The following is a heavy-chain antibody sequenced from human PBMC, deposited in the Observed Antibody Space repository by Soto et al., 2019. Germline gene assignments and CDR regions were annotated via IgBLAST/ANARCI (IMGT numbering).Heavy chain of an antibody. J-gene: IGHJ5*02. CDR3: SRRAPEGFDP. CDR1: GGSFGSSGYY. V-gene: IGHV4-39*01. CDR2: INSSGST. Sequence: PSETLSLTCTVSGGSFGSSGYYWGWIRRAPGKGLEWIGSINSSGSTFSNPSLKSRVTLSVDTSKNQFSLKLTSVTAADTALYYCSRRAPEGFDPWGQGPLVAVSS.